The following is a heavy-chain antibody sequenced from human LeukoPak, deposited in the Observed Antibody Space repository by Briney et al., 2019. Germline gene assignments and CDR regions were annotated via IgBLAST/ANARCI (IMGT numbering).Heavy chain of an antibody. V-gene: IGHV1-46*01. CDR2: INPPTGNT. J-gene: IGHJ2*01. D-gene: IGHD3-16*01. Sequence: ASVKVSCTASRDTFIKFNMHWVRQAPGQGLEWMGIINPPTGNTGYAQKFQGRVTMTSDKSTTTVYMELNSLRPEDTAVYFCSRRGDAGNRYFDVWGRGALVTVSS. CDR1: RDTFIKFN. CDR3: SRRGDAGNRYFDV.